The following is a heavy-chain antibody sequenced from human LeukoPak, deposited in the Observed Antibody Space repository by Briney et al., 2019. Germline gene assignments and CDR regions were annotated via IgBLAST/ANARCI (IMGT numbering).Heavy chain of an antibody. CDR2: IYPGDSDT. CDR3: ARHVYYYGSGSHGDYYYMDV. D-gene: IGHD3-10*01. J-gene: IGHJ6*03. CDR1: GYSFTSYW. Sequence: GESLKISCKGSGYSFTSYWIGWVRQMPGKGLEWMGIIYPGDSDTRYSPSFQGQVTISADKSISTAYLQWSSLKASDTAMYYCARHVYYYGSGSHGDYYYMDVWGKGTTVTISS. V-gene: IGHV5-51*01.